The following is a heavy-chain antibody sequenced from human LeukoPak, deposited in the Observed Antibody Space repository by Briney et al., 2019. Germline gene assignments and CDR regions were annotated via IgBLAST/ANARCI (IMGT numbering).Heavy chain of an antibody. CDR3: ARVLYHVWWFDP. CDR2: INPNSGGT. Sequence: ASVKVSCKASGYTFTGYYTHWVRQAPGQGLEWMGWINPNSGGTNYAQKFQGRVTMTRDTSISTAYMELSRLRSDDTAVYYCARVLYHVWWFDPWGQGTLVTVSS. V-gene: IGHV1-2*02. D-gene: IGHD2-8*01. J-gene: IGHJ5*02. CDR1: GYTFTGYY.